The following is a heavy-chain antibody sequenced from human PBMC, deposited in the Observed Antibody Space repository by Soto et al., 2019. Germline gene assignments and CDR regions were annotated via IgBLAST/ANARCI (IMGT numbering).Heavy chain of an antibody. D-gene: IGHD2-21*01. J-gene: IGHJ6*02. Sequence: GGSLRLSCAASGFNFNNYAMHWVRQAPGKGLEWVAVVSFDGSSTYYADSVKGRFTISRDSSNNTMSLQMNSLTNEDTAAYYCAKAGWGGDYYYGLDVWGQGTTVTVSS. CDR2: VSFDGSST. CDR1: GFNFNNYA. V-gene: IGHV3-30*18. CDR3: AKAGWGGDYYYGLDV.